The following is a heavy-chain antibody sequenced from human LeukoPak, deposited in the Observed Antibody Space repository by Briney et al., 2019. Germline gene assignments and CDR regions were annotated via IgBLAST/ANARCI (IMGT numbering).Heavy chain of an antibody. J-gene: IGHJ6*03. CDR2: VRYDGSQK. Sequence: PGGSLRLSCAASGFTFSSYVMYWVRQAPGKGLDWVAFVRYDGSQKYYADSVKGRFTLSRDNSKNTLYLQMNSLRAADTAVYYCAKDLHILTGYYYYMDVWGKGTTVTISS. V-gene: IGHV3-30*02. CDR1: GFTFSSYV. CDR3: AKDLHILTGYYYYMDV. D-gene: IGHD3-9*01.